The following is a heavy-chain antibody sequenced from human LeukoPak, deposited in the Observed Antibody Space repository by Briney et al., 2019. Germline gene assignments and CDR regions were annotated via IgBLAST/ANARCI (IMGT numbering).Heavy chain of an antibody. J-gene: IGHJ4*02. Sequence: GGSLRLSCAASGFTFSSYEMNWVRQAPGKGLEWVSSISSSSSYIYYADSVKGRFTISRDNDKNSLYLQMNSLRAEDTAVYYCARDEDTAMVTFDYWGQGTLVTVSS. D-gene: IGHD5-18*01. CDR1: GFTFSSYE. V-gene: IGHV3-21*01. CDR3: ARDEDTAMVTFDY. CDR2: ISSSSSYI.